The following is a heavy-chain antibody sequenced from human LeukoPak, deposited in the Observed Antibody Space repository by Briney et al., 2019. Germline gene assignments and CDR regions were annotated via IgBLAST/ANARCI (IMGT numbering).Heavy chain of an antibody. CDR3: AGHSFDTVDAFDV. CDR2: IYPGDYDT. Sequence: WLRPPPGKGLEWMGIIYPGDYDTRYSPSFQGHVTISDDKSISTAYLQWRSLRASDTAMYFCAGHSFDTVDAFDVWGQGTIVTVSA. V-gene: IGHV5-51*01. J-gene: IGHJ3*01. D-gene: IGHD2-2*02.